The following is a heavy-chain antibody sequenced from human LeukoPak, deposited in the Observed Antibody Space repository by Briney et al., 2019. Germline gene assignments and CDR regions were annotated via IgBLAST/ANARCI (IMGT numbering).Heavy chain of an antibody. CDR1: GFSFSSYV. D-gene: IGHD3-10*01. CDR2: ISQNGDNT. V-gene: IGHV3-64D*06. CDR3: MNPNHYGSGR. J-gene: IGHJ4*02. Sequence: GLSLRLSCSVSGFSFSSYVLHWVRQAPGKGLESVSGISQNGDNTYYVDSVKGRFTISKDNSENTLYLQMNSLRPEDTAVYYCMNPNHYGSGRWGQGTLVTVSS.